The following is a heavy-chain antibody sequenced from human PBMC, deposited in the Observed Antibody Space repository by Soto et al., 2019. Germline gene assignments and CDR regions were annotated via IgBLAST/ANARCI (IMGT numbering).Heavy chain of an antibody. CDR2: IYDRGST. Sequence: PSETLSLTCTVSGGSISRSGYFWSWIRQHPGKGLEWIGYIYDRGSTYYNPSLKSRVSLSVDTSKNQFSLNLTSVTAADTAMYYCARSSRSYFDYWGQGTLVTVSS. V-gene: IGHV4-31*03. CDR1: GGSISRSGYF. J-gene: IGHJ4*02. CDR3: ARSSRSYFDY.